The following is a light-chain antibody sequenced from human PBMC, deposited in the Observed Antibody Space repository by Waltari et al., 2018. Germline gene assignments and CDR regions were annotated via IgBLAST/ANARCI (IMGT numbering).Light chain of an antibody. CDR2: RHL. J-gene: IGLJ3*02. Sequence: QSVLTQPPSVSGAPGQRVTISCTGSSSNLGTGYDVHWYQQFPGTAPKLIIYRHLIRPSGVPALFSGSQSVTSASLVITVLQAEDESDYYCQTYDTSLSRVFGGGTNLTVL. CDR3: QTYDTSLSRV. CDR1: SSNLGTGYD. V-gene: IGLV1-40*01.